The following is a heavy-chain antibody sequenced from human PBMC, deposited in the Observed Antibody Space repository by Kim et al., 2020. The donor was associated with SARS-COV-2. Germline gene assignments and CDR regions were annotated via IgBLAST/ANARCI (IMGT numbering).Heavy chain of an antibody. CDR3: ARGTIFGVVIIDPLYYYGMDV. Sequence: GGSLRLSCAASGFTFSSYSMNWVRQAPGKGLEWVSSISSSSSYIYYADSVKGRFTISRDNAKNSLYLQMNSLRAEDTAVYYCARGTIFGVVIIDPLYYYGMDVWGQGTTVTVSS. V-gene: IGHV3-21*01. CDR2: ISSSSSYI. D-gene: IGHD3-3*01. J-gene: IGHJ6*02. CDR1: GFTFSSYS.